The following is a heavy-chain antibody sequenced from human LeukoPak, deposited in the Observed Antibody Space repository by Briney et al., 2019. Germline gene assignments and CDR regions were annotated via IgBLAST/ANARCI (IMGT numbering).Heavy chain of an antibody. Sequence: GESLKISCKGSGYSFTNYWIGWVRQMPGKGVEWMGIIYPGDSDTRYSPSFQGQVTNSADKSISTAYLQWSKVMAADYAMSDGARRRDYGENNDAFDIWGQGTMVTVSS. CDR1: GYSFTNYW. V-gene: IGHV5-51*01. D-gene: IGHD4-17*01. CDR2: IYPGDSDT. J-gene: IGHJ3*02. CDR3: ARRRDYGENNDAFDI.